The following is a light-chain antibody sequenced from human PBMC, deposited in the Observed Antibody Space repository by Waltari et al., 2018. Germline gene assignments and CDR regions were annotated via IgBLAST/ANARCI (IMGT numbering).Light chain of an antibody. V-gene: IGKV1-9*01. J-gene: IGKJ3*01. Sequence: IQLTQSPSSLSASVGDRVTITCRASQGISSYLAWYHQKPGKAPKLLIYGASTLQSGVPSRFSGSGSGTDFTLTIPSLQPEDFATYYCQQLNSYPFTFGPGTKVDVK. CDR3: QQLNSYPFT. CDR2: GAS. CDR1: QGISSY.